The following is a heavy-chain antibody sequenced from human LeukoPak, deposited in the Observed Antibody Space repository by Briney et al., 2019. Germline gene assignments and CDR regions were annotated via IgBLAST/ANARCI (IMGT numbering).Heavy chain of an antibody. J-gene: IGHJ4*02. Sequence: GGSLRLSCAASEFTLSSYAMSWVRQAPGKGLEWVSGISDNGGSRYYADSVKGRFTISRDNSKNMLYLQMNSLRAEDTAVYYCAKESGALGAPLYDYWGRGILVTASS. D-gene: IGHD4/OR15-4a*01. CDR1: EFTLSSYA. CDR2: ISDNGGSR. V-gene: IGHV3-23*01. CDR3: AKESGALGAPLYDY.